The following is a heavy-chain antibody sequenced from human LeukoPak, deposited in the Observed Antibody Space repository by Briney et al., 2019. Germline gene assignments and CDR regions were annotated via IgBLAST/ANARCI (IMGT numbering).Heavy chain of an antibody. V-gene: IGHV3-23*01. Sequence: ASVKVSCKASGYTFSSYAMSWVRQAPGKGLEWVSAISGSGGSTYYADSVKGRFTISRDNSKNTLYLQMNSLRAEDTAVYYCAKWVYYDILTGYYPDYWGQGTLVTVSS. CDR3: AKWVYYDILTGYYPDY. J-gene: IGHJ4*02. CDR1: GYTFSSYA. D-gene: IGHD3-9*01. CDR2: ISGSGGST.